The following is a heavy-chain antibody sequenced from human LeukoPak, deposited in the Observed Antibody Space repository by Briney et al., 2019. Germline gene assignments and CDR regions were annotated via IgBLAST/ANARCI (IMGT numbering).Heavy chain of an antibody. CDR2: ISSSSRTM. CDR3: AKDQIGTWYLDY. J-gene: IGHJ4*02. D-gene: IGHD6-13*01. Sequence: GGSLRLSCAASGFTFSDNSMNWVRQAPGKGLEWLSYISSSSRTMYYADSVKGRFTISRDNAKNSLYLQMNSLRAEDTAVYYCAKDQIGTWYLDYWGRGTLVTVSS. CDR1: GFTFSDNS. V-gene: IGHV3-48*04.